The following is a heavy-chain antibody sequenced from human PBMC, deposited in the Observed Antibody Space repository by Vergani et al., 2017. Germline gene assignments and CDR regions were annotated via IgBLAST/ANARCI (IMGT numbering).Heavy chain of an antibody. CDR1: GFTFTAHG. CDR3: AXGWGSSGYDLLFDY. V-gene: IGHV3-30*03. J-gene: IGHJ4*02. Sequence: VQLLESGGGSAQPGESLRLSCVASGFTFTAHGLNWVRQAPGKGLEWVAVISYDGSNKYYADSVKGRFTISRDNSKNTLYLQMNSLRAEDTAVYYCAXGWGSSGYDLLFDYWGQGTLVTVSS. D-gene: IGHD3-22*01. CDR2: ISYDGSNK.